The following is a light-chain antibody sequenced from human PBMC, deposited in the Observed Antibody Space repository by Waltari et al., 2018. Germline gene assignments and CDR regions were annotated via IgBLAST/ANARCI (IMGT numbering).Light chain of an antibody. CDR2: DVT. J-gene: IGLJ1*01. CDR1: SSDVGGYNY. CDR3: SSYRKSSTAGGV. Sequence: QSALTQPASVSGSTGQSITISCTGTSSDVGGYNYFSWYQQQPGKAPKLMIYDVTNRASGVSSRFTGSKSGNTASLTISGLQTDDEADYYCSSYRKSSTAGGVFGTGTKVTVL. V-gene: IGLV2-14*03.